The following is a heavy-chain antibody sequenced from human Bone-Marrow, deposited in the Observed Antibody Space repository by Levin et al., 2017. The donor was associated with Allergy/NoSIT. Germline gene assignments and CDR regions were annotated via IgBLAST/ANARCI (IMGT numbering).Heavy chain of an antibody. J-gene: IGHJ4*02. CDR1: GFTFSSYS. D-gene: IGHD1-1*01. V-gene: IGHV3-21*04. Sequence: GESLKISCAASGFTFSSYSITWVRQAPGKGLEWVSSISSSSTYIYYADSVKGRFTISRDNAKNSLYLQMSSLRAEHTAVYFCARDPGTSGTTFVNGYWGQGTLVTVSS. CDR3: ARDPGTSGTTFVNGY. CDR2: ISSSSTYI.